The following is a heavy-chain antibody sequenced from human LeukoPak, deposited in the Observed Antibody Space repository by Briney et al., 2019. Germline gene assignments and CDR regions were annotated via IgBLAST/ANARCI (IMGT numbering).Heavy chain of an antibody. CDR2: ISSSSSYI. Sequence: GGSLRLSCAASGFTFSSYWMHWVRQAPGKGLEWVSSISSSSSYIYYADSVKGRFTISRDNAKNSLYLQMNSLRAEDTAVYYCANTIDFWSGYFVNWGQGTLVTVSS. V-gene: IGHV3-21*01. D-gene: IGHD3-3*01. CDR3: ANTIDFWSGYFVN. J-gene: IGHJ4*02. CDR1: GFTFSSYW.